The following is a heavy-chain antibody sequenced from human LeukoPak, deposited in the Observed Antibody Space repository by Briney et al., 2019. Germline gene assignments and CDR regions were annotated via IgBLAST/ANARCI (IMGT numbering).Heavy chain of an antibody. CDR1: GFTLSSYS. V-gene: IGHV3-48*04. D-gene: IGHD1-1*01. CDR2: ISPTGSTI. J-gene: IGHJ4*02. CDR3: ARDPRTVRI. Sequence: GGSLRLSCAASGFTLSSYSMNWVRQAPGKGPEWVSYISPTGSTIYYADSVRGRFTISRDNAKNSLYLQMNSLRVEDTAVYYCARDPRTVRIWGQGTLVTVSS.